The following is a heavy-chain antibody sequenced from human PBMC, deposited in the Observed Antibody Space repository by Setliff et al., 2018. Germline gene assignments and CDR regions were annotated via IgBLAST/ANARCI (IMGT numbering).Heavy chain of an antibody. D-gene: IGHD5-18*01. CDR2: IRYDGSYE. V-gene: IGHV3-30*02. J-gene: IGHJ4*01. Sequence: LRLSCTASESTFSSFGMHWVRQAPSKGLEWVGFIRYDGSYEYYADSVQGRFTISRDNSKNTLFLHMNNLRPEDTALYYCAKASLAYSFGYYFDSWGQGALVTVSS. CDR1: ESTFSSFG. CDR3: AKASLAYSFGYYFDS.